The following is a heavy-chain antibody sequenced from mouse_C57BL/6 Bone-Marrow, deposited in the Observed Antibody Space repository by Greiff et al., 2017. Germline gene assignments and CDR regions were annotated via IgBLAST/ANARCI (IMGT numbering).Heavy chain of an antibody. D-gene: IGHD2-3*01. CDR1: GFTFSSYG. V-gene: IGHV5-6*01. CDR2: ISSGGSYT. CDR3: ARQNGYYGAMDY. J-gene: IGHJ4*01. Sequence: EVQLVESGGDLVKPGGSLTLSCAASGFTFSSYGMSWVRQTPDKRLEWVATISSGGSYTYYPDSVKGRFTISRDNAKNTLYLQMSSLKSEDTAMYYCARQNGYYGAMDYWGQGTSVTVSS.